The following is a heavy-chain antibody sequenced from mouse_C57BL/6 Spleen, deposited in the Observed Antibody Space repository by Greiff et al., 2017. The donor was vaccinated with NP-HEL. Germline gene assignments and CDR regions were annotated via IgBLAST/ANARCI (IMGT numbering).Heavy chain of an antibody. J-gene: IGHJ3*01. D-gene: IGHD1-1*01. Sequence: QVQLQQSGAELVRPGSSVKLSCKASGYTFTSYWMDWVKQRPGQGLEWIGNIYPSDSETHYNQKFKDKATLTVDKSSSTAYMQLSSLTSEDSAVYYCARRTYYGSSWFAYWGQGTLVTVSA. CDR1: GYTFTSYW. V-gene: IGHV1-61*01. CDR2: IYPSDSET. CDR3: ARRTYYGSSWFAY.